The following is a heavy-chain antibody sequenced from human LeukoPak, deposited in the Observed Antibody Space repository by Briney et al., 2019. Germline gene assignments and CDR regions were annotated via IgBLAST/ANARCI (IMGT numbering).Heavy chain of an antibody. V-gene: IGHV1-2*02. D-gene: IGHD5-24*01. Sequence: ASVKVSCKASGYTFTDHYIHWVRQAPGQGLEWMGWIKPNSGATTYAQGFQGRVTMTRDTSISTVYMELSSLRSEDTAVYYCARVDSRDGYKANYWGQGTLVTVSS. CDR2: IKPNSGAT. CDR3: ARVDSRDGYKANY. J-gene: IGHJ4*02. CDR1: GYTFTDHY.